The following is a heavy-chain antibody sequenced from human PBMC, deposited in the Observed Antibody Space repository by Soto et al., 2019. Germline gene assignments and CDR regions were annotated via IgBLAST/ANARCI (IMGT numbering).Heavy chain of an antibody. V-gene: IGHV4-39*01. J-gene: IGHJ6*02. CDR2: IYYSGST. CDR3: ARVRYYGSGSVEYYYYYYGMDV. D-gene: IGHD3-10*01. Sequence: SETLSLTCTVSGGSISSSSYYWGWIRQPPGKGLEWIGSIYYSGSTYYNPSLKSRVTISVDTSKNQFSLKLSSVTAADTAVYYCARVRYYGSGSVEYYYYYYGMDVWGQGTTVTVS. CDR1: GGSISSSSYY.